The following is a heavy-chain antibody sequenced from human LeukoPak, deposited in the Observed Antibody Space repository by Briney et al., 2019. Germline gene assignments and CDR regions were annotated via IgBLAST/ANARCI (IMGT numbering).Heavy chain of an antibody. CDR1: GYTFTRYA. CDR3: ARYYYDSSGYSH. J-gene: IGHJ4*02. V-gene: IGHV1-69*13. CDR2: IIPIFGTA. Sequence: SVKVSCKASGYTFTRYAISWVRQAPGQGLEWMGGIIPIFGTANYAQKFQGRVTITADESTSTAYTELSSLRSEDTAVYYCARYYYDSSGYSHWGQGTLVTVSS. D-gene: IGHD3-22*01.